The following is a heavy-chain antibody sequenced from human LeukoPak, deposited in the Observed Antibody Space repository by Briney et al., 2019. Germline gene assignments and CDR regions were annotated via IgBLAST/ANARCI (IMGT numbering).Heavy chain of an antibody. D-gene: IGHD1-26*01. CDR1: GITFSNSG. CDR2: ISSSSGTI. CDR3: ARDLASWETDTLGS. V-gene: IGHV3-48*04. J-gene: IGHJ4*02. Sequence: GGSLRLSCEASGITFSNSGMHWVRQAPGKGLEWVSYISSSSGTIYYADSMEGRFTISRDNAKNSLYLQMNSLRAEDTAVYYCARDLASWETDTLGSWGQGILVTVSS.